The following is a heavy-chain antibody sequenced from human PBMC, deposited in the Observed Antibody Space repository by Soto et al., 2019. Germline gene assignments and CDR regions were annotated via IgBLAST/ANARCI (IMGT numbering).Heavy chain of an antibody. CDR2: IYPGDSDT. CDR3: ARLENYDLWRGYPYDYYYGMDV. D-gene: IGHD3-3*01. Sequence: PGESLKISCNGSGYSFTSYWIGWVRQMPGEGLEWMGIIYPGDSDTRYSPSFQGQVTISADKSISTAYLQWSSLKASDTAMYYCARLENYDLWRGYPYDYYYGMDVWGQGTKVTVYS. CDR1: GYSFTSYW. V-gene: IGHV5-51*01. J-gene: IGHJ6*02.